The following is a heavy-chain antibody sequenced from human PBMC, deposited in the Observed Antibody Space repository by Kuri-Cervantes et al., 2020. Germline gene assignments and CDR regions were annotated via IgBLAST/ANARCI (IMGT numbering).Heavy chain of an antibody. J-gene: IGHJ4*02. D-gene: IGHD4-17*01. Sequence: ASVKVSCKASGYTFTSYAMNWVRQAPGLGLEWMGWINTNTGNPTYAQGFTGRFVFSLDTSVSTAYLQISSLKAEDTAVYYCAKAAPGYGDYGAIPPFDYWGQGTLVTVSS. CDR1: GYTFTSYA. CDR3: AKAAPGYGDYGAIPPFDY. V-gene: IGHV7-4-1*02. CDR2: INTNTGNP.